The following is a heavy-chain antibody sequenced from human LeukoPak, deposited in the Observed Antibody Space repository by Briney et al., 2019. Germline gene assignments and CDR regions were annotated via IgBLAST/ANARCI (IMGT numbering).Heavy chain of an antibody. CDR2: ISGSGGST. Sequence: PGGSLRLSCAASGFTFSDYYMSWVRQAPGKGLEWVSAISGSGGSTYYADSVRGRFTISRDNSKNTLYLQMNSLRAEDTAVYYCVATVTILDYWGQGTLVTVSS. J-gene: IGHJ4*02. CDR1: GFTFSDYY. CDR3: VATVTILDY. D-gene: IGHD4-17*01. V-gene: IGHV3-23*01.